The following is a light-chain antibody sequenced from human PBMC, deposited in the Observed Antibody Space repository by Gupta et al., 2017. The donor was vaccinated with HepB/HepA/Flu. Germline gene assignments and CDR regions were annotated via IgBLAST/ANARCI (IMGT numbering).Light chain of an antibody. J-gene: IGLJ2*01. Sequence: SVLTQPPHAAGTPGQWVTISCSGSSSNMGDNFINWYRQLPETAPKLLIYGTNQRPSGVPDRFSGSKSGTSASLAISGIQSEDEADYYCAAWDDSLNGPVFGGGTKLTVL. CDR3: AAWDDSLNGPV. CDR1: SSNMGDNF. V-gene: IGLV1-44*01. CDR2: GTN.